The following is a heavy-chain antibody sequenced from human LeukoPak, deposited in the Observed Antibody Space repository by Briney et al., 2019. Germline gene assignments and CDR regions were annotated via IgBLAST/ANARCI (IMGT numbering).Heavy chain of an antibody. D-gene: IGHD6-13*01. CDR1: GFTFSSYA. CDR2: ISYDGSNK. Sequence: GGSLRLSCAASGFTFSSYAMHWVRQAPGKGLEWVAVISYDGSNKYYADSVKGRFTISRDNSKNTLYLQMNSLRAEDTAVYYCARHEISSSWYPAFLDYWGQGTLVTVSS. CDR3: ARHEISSSWYPAFLDY. J-gene: IGHJ4*02. V-gene: IGHV3-30-3*01.